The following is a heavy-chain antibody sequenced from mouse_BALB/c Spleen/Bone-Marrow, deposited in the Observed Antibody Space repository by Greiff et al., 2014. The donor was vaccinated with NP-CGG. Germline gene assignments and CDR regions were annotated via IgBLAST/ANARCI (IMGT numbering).Heavy chain of an antibody. CDR3: VRRRGNWESMDD. CDR2: IFPGTGTT. Sequence: QVQLQQSGAELVKPGASVKLSCKTSGYTFTSYWIQWVKQRPGQGLGWIGEIFPGTGTTYYNEKFKGKATLTIDTSSSTAYMQLSSLTSEDVSVYFCVRRRGNWESMDDWGQGTSVTVSS. J-gene: IGHJ4*01. D-gene: IGHD4-1*01. CDR1: GYTFTSYW. V-gene: IGHV1S132*01.